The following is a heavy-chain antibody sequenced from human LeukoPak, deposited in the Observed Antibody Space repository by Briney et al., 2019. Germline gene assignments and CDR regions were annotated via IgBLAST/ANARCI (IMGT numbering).Heavy chain of an antibody. J-gene: IGHJ4*02. V-gene: IGHV3-23*01. CDR2: ISGSGGNT. D-gene: IGHD2-2*01. CDR3: ARWYCTGTSCYYDY. Sequence: GGSLRLSCAASGLTFSSYAMSWVRQAPGKGLEWVSAISGSGGNTYHVDSVKGRFTISRDNSKNTLYLQMNSLRAEDTAVYYCARWYCTGTSCYYDYWGQGTLVTVSS. CDR1: GLTFSSYA.